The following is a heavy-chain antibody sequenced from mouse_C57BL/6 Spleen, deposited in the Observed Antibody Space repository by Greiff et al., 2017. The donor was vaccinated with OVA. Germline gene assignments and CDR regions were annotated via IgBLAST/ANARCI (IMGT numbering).Heavy chain of an antibody. CDR2: IYPGDGDT. J-gene: IGHJ4*01. V-gene: IGHV1-82*01. Sequence: QVQLQQSGPELVKPGASVKISCKASGYAFSSSWMNWVKQRPGKGLEWIGRIYPGDGDTNYNGKFKGKATLTADKSSSTAYMQLSSLTSEDSAVYFCARLSNLYYYAMDYWGQGTSVTVSS. CDR1: GYAFSSSW. D-gene: IGHD5-1*01. CDR3: ARLSNLYYYAMDY.